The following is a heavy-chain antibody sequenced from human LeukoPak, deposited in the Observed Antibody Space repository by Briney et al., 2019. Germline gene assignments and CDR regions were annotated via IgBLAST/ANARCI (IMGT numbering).Heavy chain of an antibody. Sequence: GGPLRLSCAASGFTFDDYAMHWVRQAPGKGLEWVSGISWNSGSIGYADSVKGRFTISRDNAKNSLYLQMNSLRAEDTALYYCAKYDYWGQGTLVAVSS. J-gene: IGHJ4*02. CDR2: ISWNSGSI. V-gene: IGHV3-9*01. CDR1: GFTFDDYA. CDR3: AKYDY.